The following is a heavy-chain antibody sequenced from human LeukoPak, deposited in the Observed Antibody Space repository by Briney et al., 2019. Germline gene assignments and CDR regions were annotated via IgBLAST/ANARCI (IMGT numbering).Heavy chain of an antibody. V-gene: IGHV4-4*07. J-gene: IGHJ6*03. CDR3: ARTPRRAAAGTCYYYYYYMDV. Sequence: PSETLSLTCTVSGGSISSYYWSWIRQPAGKGLEWIGRIYTSGSTNYNPSLKSRVTMSVDTSKNQFSLKLSSVTAADTAVYYCARTPRRAAAGTCYYYYYYMDVWGKGTTVTVSS. CDR1: GGSISSYY. CDR2: IYTSGST. D-gene: IGHD6-13*01.